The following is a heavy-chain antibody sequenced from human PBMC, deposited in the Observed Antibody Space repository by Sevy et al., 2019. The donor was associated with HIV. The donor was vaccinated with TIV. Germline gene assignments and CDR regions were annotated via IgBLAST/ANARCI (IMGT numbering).Heavy chain of an antibody. CDR1: GFTFSSYA. CDR2: ISGSGGST. D-gene: IGHD3-22*01. CDR3: AKMRKMDYSLTYYYDSSGYYGAFDI. Sequence: GGPLRLSCAASGFTFSSYAMSWVRQAPGKGLEWVSAISGSGGSTYYADSVKGRFTISRDNSKNTLYLQMNSLRAEDTAVYYCAKMRKMDYSLTYYYDSSGYYGAFDIWGQGTMVTVSS. V-gene: IGHV3-23*01. J-gene: IGHJ3*02.